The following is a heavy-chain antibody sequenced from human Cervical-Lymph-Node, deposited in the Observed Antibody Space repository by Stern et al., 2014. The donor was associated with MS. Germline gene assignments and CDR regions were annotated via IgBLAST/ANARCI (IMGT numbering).Heavy chain of an antibody. CDR2: ISAYNGNP. J-gene: IGHJ4*02. D-gene: IGHD6-6*01. Sequence: QVQLGQSGAEVKKPGASVKVSCKASGYTFTSYSISWVRQAPGQGLEWMGWISAYNGNPNQAQKFQGRVSMTADTSTSTAHMELRSLRSDDTAVYYWARGIQLVYVDYWGQGTLVTVSS. V-gene: IGHV1-18*01. CDR3: ARGIQLVYVDY. CDR1: GYTFTSYS.